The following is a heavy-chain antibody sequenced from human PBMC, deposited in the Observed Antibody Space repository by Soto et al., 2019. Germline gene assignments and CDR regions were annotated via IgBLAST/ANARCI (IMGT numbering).Heavy chain of an antibody. D-gene: IGHD1-20*01. CDR3: VKDRMAYNSVWAPFDI. Sequence: GSLRLSCAASGFTFYSYAMSWVRQAPGKGLEWVSTIGSVGGDTYYADSVKGRFTISRDDSKNTLLLQMNSLRAEDTAVYYCVKDRMAYNSVWAPFDIWGQGTMVTVSS. V-gene: IGHV3-23*01. J-gene: IGHJ3*02. CDR1: GFTFYSYA. CDR2: IGSVGGDT.